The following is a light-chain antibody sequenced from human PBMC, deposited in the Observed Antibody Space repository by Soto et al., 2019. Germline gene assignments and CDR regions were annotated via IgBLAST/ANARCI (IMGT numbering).Light chain of an antibody. CDR2: NVI. V-gene: IGLV2-11*01. J-gene: IGLJ1*01. CDR1: SNDVGGSNY. Sequence: QSALTQPASVSGSPGQSITISCTGTSNDVGGSNYVSWYQQHPGQAPKLIIYNVIQRPSGVPDRFSASKSGNTASLTISGLQAEDEADYYCCSYAGSYTYVFGTGTKLTVL. CDR3: CSYAGSYTYV.